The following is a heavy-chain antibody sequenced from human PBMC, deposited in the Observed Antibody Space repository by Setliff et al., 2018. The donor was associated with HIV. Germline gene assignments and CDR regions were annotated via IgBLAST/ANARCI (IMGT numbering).Heavy chain of an antibody. CDR2: IDNSGNT. V-gene: IGHV4-59*01. Sequence: NPSETLSLTCAVSGVSISAYFWSWIRQSPEKGLEWFGYIDNSGNTNYSPSLKSRITISRDTSKNQFSLKLNSVTAADAAVYYCARSTPSVGYISEHWGQGTLVTVSS. CDR1: GVSISAYF. J-gene: IGHJ4*02. CDR3: ARSTPSVGYISEH. D-gene: IGHD5-12*01.